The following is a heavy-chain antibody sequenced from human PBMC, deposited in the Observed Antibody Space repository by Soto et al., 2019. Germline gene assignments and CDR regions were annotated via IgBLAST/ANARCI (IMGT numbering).Heavy chain of an antibody. D-gene: IGHD1-26*01. CDR3: TRISLVGATGVRDFDY. J-gene: IGHJ4*02. CDR2: IKTKANSYTT. CDR1: GFIFSDHY. V-gene: IGHV3-72*01. Sequence: VQLVESGGGLVQPGGSLRLSCAASGFIFSDHYMDWVRQAPGKGLEWVGRIKTKANSYTTEYAASVKGRFTISRDDSQNSLYMQMNSLKTEDKAVYYCTRISLVGATGVRDFDYWGQGTLLTVSS.